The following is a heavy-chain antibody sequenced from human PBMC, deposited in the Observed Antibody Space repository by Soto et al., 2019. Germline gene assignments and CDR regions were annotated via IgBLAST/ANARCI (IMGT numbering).Heavy chain of an antibody. V-gene: IGHV1-3*01. J-gene: IGHJ5*02. CDR3: ARVSAPLTPYNWFDP. CDR1: GYTFTSYA. Sequence: ASVKVSCKTSGYTFTSYAIHWVRQAPGQRLEWMGWINVGNGKTKYSEKFQGRVTITRDTSATTAYMELSSLRSEDTAVFYCARVSAPLTPYNWFDPWGQGTLVTVSS. CDR2: INVGNGKT.